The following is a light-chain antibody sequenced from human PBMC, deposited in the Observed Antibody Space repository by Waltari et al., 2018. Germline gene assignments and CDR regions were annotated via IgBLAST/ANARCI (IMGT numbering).Light chain of an antibody. CDR3: SSNAGSNNFVV. J-gene: IGLJ2*01. V-gene: IGLV2-8*01. CDR2: EVT. Sequence: QSALTQPPSASGSPGQSVTISCTGTSSDLGGYDYVSWYQQHPGKAPKLMIYEVTKRPSGVPGRFSGSKSGDTASLTVSGLQAEDEADYYCSSNAGSNNFVVFGGGTKVTVL. CDR1: SSDLGGYDY.